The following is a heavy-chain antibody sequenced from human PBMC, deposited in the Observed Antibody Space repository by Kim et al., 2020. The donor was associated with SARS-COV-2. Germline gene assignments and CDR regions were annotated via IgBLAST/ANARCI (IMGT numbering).Heavy chain of an antibody. V-gene: IGHV3-33*06. CDR2: IRSDGSQK. J-gene: IGHJ4*02. CDR3: ANFES. CDR1: GFTFSVYG. Sequence: GGSLRLSCAASGFTFSVYGMHWVRQAPGKGLEWVAVIRSDGSQKYYADSVKGRFTISRDNSKNMVYLQMNSLRAEDTAVYYCANFESWGQGTLVTVSS.